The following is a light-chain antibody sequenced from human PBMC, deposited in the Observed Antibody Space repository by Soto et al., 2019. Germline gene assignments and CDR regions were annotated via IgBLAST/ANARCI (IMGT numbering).Light chain of an antibody. Sequence: EIVFTQSPRTLSLSPGKRATLSCRASQSVGSNLVAWYQQIRGQAPRLLIYGASNRATGIPDRFSGSGSGKEFTLTSSSLQSEDFAVYYCQQYNNWPSLGQGTRVEI. CDR3: QQYNNWPS. V-gene: IGKV3D-15*01. CDR2: GAS. CDR1: QSVGSN. J-gene: IGKJ5*01.